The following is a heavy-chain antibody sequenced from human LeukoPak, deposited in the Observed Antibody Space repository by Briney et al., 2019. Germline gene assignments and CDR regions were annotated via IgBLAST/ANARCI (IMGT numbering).Heavy chain of an antibody. Sequence: ISYDGSNKYYADSVKGRFTISRDNSKNTLYLQMNSLRAEDTAVYYCARQLTTLTYGGFDYWGQETLVTVSS. D-gene: IGHD4/OR15-4a*01. CDR3: ARQLTTLTYGGFDY. CDR2: ISYDGSNK. V-gene: IGHV3-30*03. J-gene: IGHJ4*02.